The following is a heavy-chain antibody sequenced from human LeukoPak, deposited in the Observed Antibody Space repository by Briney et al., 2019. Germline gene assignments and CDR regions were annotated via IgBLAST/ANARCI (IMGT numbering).Heavy chain of an antibody. CDR1: GGTFSSYA. Sequence: ASVKVSCKASGGTFSSYAISWVRQAPGQGLEWMGWMNPNSGNTGYAQKFQGRVTITRNTSISTAYMELSSLRSEDTAVYYCARGRFDYEVGTAYYFDYWGQGTLVTVSS. D-gene: IGHD4-17*01. V-gene: IGHV1-8*03. CDR3: ARGRFDYEVGTAYYFDY. CDR2: MNPNSGNT. J-gene: IGHJ4*02.